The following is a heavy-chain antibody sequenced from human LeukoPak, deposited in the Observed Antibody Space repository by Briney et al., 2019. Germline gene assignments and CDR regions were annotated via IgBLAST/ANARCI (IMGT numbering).Heavy chain of an antibody. CDR1: GFTFSSYG. J-gene: IGHJ4*02. D-gene: IGHD6-19*01. CDR2: IRYDGSNK. CDR3: AGEDSSGWYGDY. V-gene: IGHV3-30*02. Sequence: GGSLRLSCAASGFTFSSYGMHWVRQAPGKGLEWVAFIRYDGSNKYYADSVKGRFTISRDNAKNSLYLQMNSLRAEDTAVYYCAGEDSSGWYGDYWSQGTLVTVSS.